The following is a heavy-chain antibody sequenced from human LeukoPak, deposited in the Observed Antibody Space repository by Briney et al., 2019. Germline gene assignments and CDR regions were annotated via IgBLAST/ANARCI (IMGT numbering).Heavy chain of an antibody. D-gene: IGHD3-22*01. V-gene: IGHV3-23*01. CDR3: ARGRDDSSGYYLDAFDI. J-gene: IGHJ3*02. Sequence: PGGSLRLSCAASGFTFSTYAMSWVRQAPGKGLEWVSGISASGGSTYYADSVKGRLTISRGNSKNTLYLQMDRLRAEDTAVYYCARGRDDSSGYYLDAFDIWGQGTMVTVSS. CDR1: GFTFSTYA. CDR2: ISASGGST.